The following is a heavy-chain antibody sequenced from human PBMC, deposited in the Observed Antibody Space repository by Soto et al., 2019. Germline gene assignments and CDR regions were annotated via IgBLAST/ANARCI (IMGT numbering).Heavy chain of an antibody. J-gene: IGHJ4*02. CDR2: IYYSGST. CDR3: ARELLYTPGKRRGLLDY. CDR1: GGSISSYY. V-gene: IGHV4-59*01. D-gene: IGHD3-10*01. Sequence: SETLSLTCTVSGGSISSYYWSWIRQPPGKGLEWIGYIYYSGSTNYNPFLKSRVTISVDTSKNQFSLKLSSVTAADTAVYYCARELLYTPGKRRGLLDYWGQGTLVTVSS.